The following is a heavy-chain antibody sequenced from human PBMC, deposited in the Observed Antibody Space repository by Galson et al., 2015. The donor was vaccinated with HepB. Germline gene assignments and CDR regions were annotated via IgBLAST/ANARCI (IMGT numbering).Heavy chain of an antibody. D-gene: IGHD3-10*01. Sequence: SLRLSCAASGFTFSSYSMNWVRQAPGKGLEWVSSISSSSSYIYYADSVKGRFTISRDNAKNSLYLQMNSLRAEDTAVYYCAREAGYYGSGSYPDYWGQGTLVTVSS. CDR1: GFTFSSYS. V-gene: IGHV3-21*01. CDR2: ISSSSSYI. J-gene: IGHJ4*02. CDR3: AREAGYYGSGSYPDY.